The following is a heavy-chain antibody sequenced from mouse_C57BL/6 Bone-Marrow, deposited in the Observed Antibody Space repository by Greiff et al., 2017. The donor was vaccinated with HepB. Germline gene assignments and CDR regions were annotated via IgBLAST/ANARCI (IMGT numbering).Heavy chain of an antibody. V-gene: IGHV3-6*01. CDR1: GYSITSGYY. Sequence: EVQLLESGPGLVKPSQSLSLTCSVTGYSITSGYYWNWIRQFPGNKLEWMGYISYDGSNNYNPSLKNRISITRDTSKNQFFLKLNSVTTEDTATYYCARDRGYLFAYWGQGTLVTVSA. D-gene: IGHD3-1*01. J-gene: IGHJ3*01. CDR2: ISYDGSN. CDR3: ARDRGYLFAY.